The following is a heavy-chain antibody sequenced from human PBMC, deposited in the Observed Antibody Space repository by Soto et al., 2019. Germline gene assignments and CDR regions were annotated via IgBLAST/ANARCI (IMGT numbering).Heavy chain of an antibody. CDR3: AKEPVGPDWYFDL. CDR1: GFTFRRYA. J-gene: IGHJ2*01. CDR2: ISGSGIST. Sequence: TGGSLRLSCTASGFTFRRYAMSWVRQAPGKGLEWVSGISGSGISTHYADSVKGRFTVSRDNSKNTLYLQMNSLRAEDTAVYNCAKEPVGPDWYFDLWGRGTLVTVSS. V-gene: IGHV3-23*01.